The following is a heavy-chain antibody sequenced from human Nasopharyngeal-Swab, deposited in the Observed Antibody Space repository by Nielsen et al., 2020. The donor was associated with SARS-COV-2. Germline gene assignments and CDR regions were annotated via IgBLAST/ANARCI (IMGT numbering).Heavy chain of an antibody. Sequence: GESLKISCKGSGYSFSDYWIGWVRQRPGQGLEWLGVINPGNSDTRYNPSFQGQVSISADTSTNTAYLQWRSLKASDTAIFYCARHDGSLDSWGQGTLVTVSS. CDR2: INPGNSDT. J-gene: IGHJ4*02. D-gene: IGHD1-26*01. CDR3: ARHDGSLDS. V-gene: IGHV5-51*01. CDR1: GYSFSDYW.